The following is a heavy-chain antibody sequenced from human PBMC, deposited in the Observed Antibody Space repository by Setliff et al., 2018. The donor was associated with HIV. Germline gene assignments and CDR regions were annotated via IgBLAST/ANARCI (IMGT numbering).Heavy chain of an antibody. CDR3: ARDRSSGWSKDWFDT. CDR1: GGSFSGYY. J-gene: IGHJ5*02. CDR2: INHSGST. V-gene: IGHV4-34*01. D-gene: IGHD6-19*01. Sequence: KTSETLSLTCAVYGGSFSGYYWSWIRQPPGKGLEWIGEINHSGSTNYNPSLKSRVTMSVDTSKNQFSLRLTSVTAADTAMYHCARDRSSGWSKDWFDTWGQGILVTVSS.